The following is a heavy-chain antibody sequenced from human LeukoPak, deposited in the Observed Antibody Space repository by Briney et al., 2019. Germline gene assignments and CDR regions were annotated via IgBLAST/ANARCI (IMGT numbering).Heavy chain of an antibody. CDR3: AGVLPYALWGIAVASAPADY. V-gene: IGHV1-2*02. D-gene: IGHD6-19*01. Sequence: ASVKVSCKASGYTFTGYYMHWVRQAPGQGLEWMGWINPNSGGTNYAQKFQGRVTMTRDTSISTAYMELSRLRSDDTAVYYCAGVLPYALWGIAVASAPADYWGQGTLVTVSS. J-gene: IGHJ4*02. CDR1: GYTFTGYY. CDR2: INPNSGGT.